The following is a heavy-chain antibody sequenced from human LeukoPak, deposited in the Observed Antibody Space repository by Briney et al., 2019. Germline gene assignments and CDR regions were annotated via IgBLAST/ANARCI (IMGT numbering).Heavy chain of an antibody. CDR1: GGSISSSSYY. J-gene: IGHJ4*02. Sequence: SETLSLTCTVSGGSISSSSYYWGWIRQPPGKGLEWIGSIYYSGSTYYNPSLKSRVTISVDTSKNQFSLKLSSVTAADTAVYYCARDFRPYGSGSYTSVGYWGQGTLVTVSS. D-gene: IGHD3-10*01. CDR2: IYYSGST. CDR3: ARDFRPYGSGSYTSVGY. V-gene: IGHV4-39*02.